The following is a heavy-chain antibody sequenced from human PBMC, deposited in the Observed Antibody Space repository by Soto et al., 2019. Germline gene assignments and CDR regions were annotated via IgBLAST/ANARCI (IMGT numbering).Heavy chain of an antibody. V-gene: IGHV3-30*18. J-gene: IGHJ6*02. Sequence: PGGSLRLPCAASGFTFSSYGMHWVRQAPGKGLEWVAVISYDGSNKYYADSVKGRFTNSRDNSKNTLYLQMNSLRAEDTAVYYCAKDTLDCTNGVCYSYYYYYGMDVWGQGTKVTVSS. CDR3: AKDTLDCTNGVCYSYYYYYGMDV. D-gene: IGHD2-8*01. CDR2: ISYDGSNK. CDR1: GFTFSSYG.